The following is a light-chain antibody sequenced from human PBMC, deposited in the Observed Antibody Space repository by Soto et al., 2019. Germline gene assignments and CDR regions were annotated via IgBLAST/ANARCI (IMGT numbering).Light chain of an antibody. J-gene: IGKJ1*01. Sequence: DIEITQSPSTLSASLGDRATLTCRASQTISNWLAWYQQTPGKAPNILIYDASSLESGVPSRFRGSGSRTECTLTISSLQPDDVKTYYRQQYNSYSSTFGQGTKVDIK. V-gene: IGKV1-5*01. CDR1: QTISNW. CDR2: DAS. CDR3: QQYNSYSST.